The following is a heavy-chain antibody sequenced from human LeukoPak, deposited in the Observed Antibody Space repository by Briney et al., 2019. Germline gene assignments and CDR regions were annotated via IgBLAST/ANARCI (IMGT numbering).Heavy chain of an antibody. CDR2: IYYSGST. CDR1: GGSISSYY. CDR3: ARLLFHSSGEYYFDY. V-gene: IGHV4-59*08. J-gene: IGHJ4*02. D-gene: IGHD6-19*01. Sequence: PSETLSLTCTVSGGSISSYYWSWIRQPPGKGLEWIGYIYYSGSTNYNPSLKSRVTISVDTSKNQFSLKLSSVTAADTAVYYCARLLFHSSGEYYFDYWGQGTLVTVSS.